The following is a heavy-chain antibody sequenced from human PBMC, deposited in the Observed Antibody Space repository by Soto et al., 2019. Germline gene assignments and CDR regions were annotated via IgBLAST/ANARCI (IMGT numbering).Heavy chain of an antibody. D-gene: IGHD5-18*01. CDR1: GDSFTSYW. J-gene: IGHJ4*02. Sequence: XESLKISFQGSGDSFTSYWLIWVRQMPGKGLEWMGRIDPSDSYTNYSPSFQGHVTISADKSISTDYLQWRSLKASDTAMYYCARANQKDTAMVTDYWGQGTLVTVSS. V-gene: IGHV5-10-1*01. CDR3: ARANQKDTAMVTDY. CDR2: IDPSDSYT.